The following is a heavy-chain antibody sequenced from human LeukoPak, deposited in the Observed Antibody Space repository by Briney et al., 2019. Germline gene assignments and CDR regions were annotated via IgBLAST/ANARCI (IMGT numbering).Heavy chain of an antibody. J-gene: IGHJ5*02. CDR2: IYYSGST. CDR1: GGSISSSSYY. CDR3: ARGYYYDSSGPFDP. V-gene: IGHV4-39*07. Sequence: SETLSLTCTVSGGSISSSSYYWGWIRQPPGKGLEWIGSIYYSGSTYYNPSLKSRVTISVDRSKNQFSLKLSSVTAADTAVYYCARGYYYDSSGPFDPWGQGTLVTVSS. D-gene: IGHD3-22*01.